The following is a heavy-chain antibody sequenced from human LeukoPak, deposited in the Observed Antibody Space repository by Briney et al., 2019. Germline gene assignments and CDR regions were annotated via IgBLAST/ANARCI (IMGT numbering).Heavy chain of an antibody. CDR1: GFSFNSYW. J-gene: IGHJ4*02. V-gene: IGHV3-7*01. CDR2: IKQDGSEK. Sequence: GGSLRLSCAASGFSFNSYWMSWVSQAPGRGLEWPANIKQDGSEKYYVDSVKGRFTISRDNAKKSLYLQKNSLRAEDTAVYYCASVREWQLQNAPFDYWGQGTLVTVSS. D-gene: IGHD1-26*01. CDR3: ASVREWQLQNAPFDY.